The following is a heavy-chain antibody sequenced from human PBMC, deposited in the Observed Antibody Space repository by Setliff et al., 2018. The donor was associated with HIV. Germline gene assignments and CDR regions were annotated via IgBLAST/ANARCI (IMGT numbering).Heavy chain of an antibody. CDR3: ARIGGYAKTYFDY. CDR2: IYYSGST. V-gene: IGHV4-39*01. CDR1: GGSISSSSYY. J-gene: IGHJ4*02. Sequence: PEETLSLTCTVSGGSISSSSYYWGWIRQPPGKGLEWIGSIYYSGSTYYNPSLKSRVTISVDTSKNQFSLKLSSVTAADTAVYYCARIGGYAKTYFDYWGQGTLVTVSS. D-gene: IGHD5-12*01.